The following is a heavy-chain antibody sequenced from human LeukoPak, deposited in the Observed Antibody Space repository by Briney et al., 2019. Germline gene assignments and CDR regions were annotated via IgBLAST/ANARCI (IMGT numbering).Heavy chain of an antibody. D-gene: IGHD1-26*01. Sequence: SGTLSLTCAVSGYSISSGYYWGWIRQPPGKGLERIGSIYHSGSTYYNPSLKSRVTISVDTSKNQFSLKLSSVTAADTAVYYCARGVGATNWFDPWGQGTLVTVSS. CDR3: ARGVGATNWFDP. CDR2: IYHSGST. V-gene: IGHV4-38-2*01. J-gene: IGHJ5*02. CDR1: GYSISSGYY.